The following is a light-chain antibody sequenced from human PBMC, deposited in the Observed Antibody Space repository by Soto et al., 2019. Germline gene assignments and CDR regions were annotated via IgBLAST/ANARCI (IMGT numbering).Light chain of an antibody. V-gene: IGKV3-15*01. Sequence: SPATLSVSPGERATLSCRASQSVSSNLAWYQQKPGQAPRLLIYGASTRATGIPARFSGSGSGTKFTLTISSLQSEDFAVYYCQQYNNWPPYTFGQGTRLEIK. J-gene: IGKJ5*01. CDR1: QSVSSN. CDR3: QQYNNWPPYT. CDR2: GAS.